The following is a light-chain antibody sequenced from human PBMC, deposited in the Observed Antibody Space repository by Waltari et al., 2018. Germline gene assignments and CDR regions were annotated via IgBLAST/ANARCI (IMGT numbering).Light chain of an antibody. CDR2: GAS. J-gene: IGKJ1*01. Sequence: IILTQSPVTLSLSPGERATLSCRASQSVSSDLAWYQQKPGQAPRLLIYGASNRATGIPDRFRGSGSGTDFTLTISSLEPEDFGVYYCQKYRTSPRTFGQGTKVEIK. V-gene: IGKV3-20*01. CDR1: QSVSSD. CDR3: QKYRTSPRT.